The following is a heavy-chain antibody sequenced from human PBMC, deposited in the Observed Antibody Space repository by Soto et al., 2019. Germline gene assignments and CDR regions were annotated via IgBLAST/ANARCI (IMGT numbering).Heavy chain of an antibody. Sequence: PGGSLRLSSAASGLNIIILAISWVRQAPGKGLEWVSAIGGSGGSTYYADSVKGRFTISRDNSKNTLYLQMSSLRAEDTAVYYCATRPLLPGAPWGQGTMVTVSS. CDR3: ATRPLLPGAP. J-gene: IGHJ3*01. CDR2: IGGSGGST. V-gene: IGHV3-23*01. D-gene: IGHD3-22*01. CDR1: GLNIIILA.